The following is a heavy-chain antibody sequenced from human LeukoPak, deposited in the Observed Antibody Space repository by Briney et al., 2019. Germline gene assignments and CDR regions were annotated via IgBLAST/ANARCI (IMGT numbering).Heavy chain of an antibody. CDR2: ISAYNGNT. CDR3: ARGPEGFDWLPRVDP. J-gene: IGHJ5*02. Sequence: ASVKVSCKASGYTFTRFGISRVRQAPGQGLEWMGRISAYNGNTNYAQRLQGRVTMTTDTSTSTAYMELRSLRSDDTAVYYCARGPEGFDWLPRVDPWGQGTLVTVSS. D-gene: IGHD3-9*01. CDR1: GYTFTRFG. V-gene: IGHV1-18*04.